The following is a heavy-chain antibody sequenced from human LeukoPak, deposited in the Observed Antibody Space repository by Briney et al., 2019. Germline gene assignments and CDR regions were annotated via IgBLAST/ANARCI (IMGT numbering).Heavy chain of an antibody. CDR2: IIPIFGTA. D-gene: IGHD1-26*01. CDR1: GXXXXSYX. CDR3: ARGSTFSGSYYVLDY. J-gene: IGHJ4*02. V-gene: IGHV1-69*01. Sequence: VXVSCKASGXXXXSYXXSWVXXAXGQGXXGMGXIIPIFGTANYAQKFQGRVTITADESTSTAYMELSSLRSEDAAVYYCARGSTFSGSYYVLDYWGQGTLVTVSS.